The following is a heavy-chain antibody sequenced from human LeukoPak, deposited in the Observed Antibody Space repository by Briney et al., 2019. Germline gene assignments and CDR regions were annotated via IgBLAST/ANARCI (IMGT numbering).Heavy chain of an antibody. Sequence: ASVKVPCKASGYNFISYYMYWVRQAPGQGLEWMGIINPSGGSTSYAQKFQDRVTMTRDTSTSTVYMELSSLKSEDTAVYYCAREDVVLVDAVRYYYYGMDVWGQGTTVTVSS. CDR3: AREDVVLVDAVRYYYYGMDV. CDR1: GYNFISYY. J-gene: IGHJ6*02. CDR2: INPSGGST. V-gene: IGHV1-46*01. D-gene: IGHD2-8*01.